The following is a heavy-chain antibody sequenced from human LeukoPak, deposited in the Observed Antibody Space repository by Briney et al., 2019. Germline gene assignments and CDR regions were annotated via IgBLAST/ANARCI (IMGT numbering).Heavy chain of an antibody. J-gene: IGHJ3*02. Sequence: SETLSLTCAVSGDSITRSDWWAGIRQPPGKGLEWLGNIYYSGRVYHNPSLQTRVTMSVDSSKNQFSLRLGSVTAVDTAVYFCAKTRSGTYYGDSFDIWGQGILVTVSS. D-gene: IGHD1-26*01. CDR2: IYYSGRV. V-gene: IGHV4-28*05. CDR1: GDSITRSDW. CDR3: AKTRSGTYYGDSFDI.